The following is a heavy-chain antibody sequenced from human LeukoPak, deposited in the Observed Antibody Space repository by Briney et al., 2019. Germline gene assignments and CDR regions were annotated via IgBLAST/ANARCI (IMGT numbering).Heavy chain of an antibody. CDR3: ARAGQEWFGELGFDQ. J-gene: IGHJ4*02. CDR2: ISTSSIYM. CDR1: GFKFSSYS. D-gene: IGHD3-10*01. V-gene: IGHV3-21*01. Sequence: GGSLRLSCAASGFKFSSYSMNWVRQAPGKGLEWVSSISTSSIYMYYAESVKGRFTISRDNAKNSLYLQTNSLRAEDTAVYYCARAGQEWFGELGFDQWGQGTLVIVSS.